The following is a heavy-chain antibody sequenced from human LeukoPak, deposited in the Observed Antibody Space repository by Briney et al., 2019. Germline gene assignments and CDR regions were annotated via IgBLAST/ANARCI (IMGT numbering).Heavy chain of an antibody. J-gene: IGHJ5*02. Sequence: ASVKVSCKASGYTFTNYYMHWVRQAPGQGLEWMGMINPSGGSTSYAQKFQGRVTMTRDMSTSTDYMELISLRSEDTAVYYCARDNSVGDTAWWFDPWGQGTLVTVSS. CDR1: GYTFTNYY. D-gene: IGHD1-26*01. CDR3: ARDNSVGDTAWWFDP. V-gene: IGHV1-46*01. CDR2: INPSGGST.